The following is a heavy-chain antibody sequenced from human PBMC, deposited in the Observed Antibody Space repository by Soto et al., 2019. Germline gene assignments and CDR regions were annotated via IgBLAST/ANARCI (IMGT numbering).Heavy chain of an antibody. CDR3: ARGATIDH. CDR2: VSGGGDFT. Sequence: GSLRLSCAASGFSFDNYLMAWVRQAPGKGLEWVSAVSGGGDFTWYADSVKGRFTVSRDNSKNTLYLQMDSLRADDTALYYCARGATIDHWGQGTLVTVSS. V-gene: IGHV3-23*01. J-gene: IGHJ4*02. CDR1: GFSFDNYL.